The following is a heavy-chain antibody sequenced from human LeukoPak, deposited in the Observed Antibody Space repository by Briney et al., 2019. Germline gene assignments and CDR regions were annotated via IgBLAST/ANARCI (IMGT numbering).Heavy chain of an antibody. CDR3: ARDQRIWSGGYYGMDV. J-gene: IGHJ6*02. V-gene: IGHV3-30-3*01. D-gene: IGHD3-3*01. CDR2: ISYDGSNK. CDR1: GFTFSSYA. Sequence: GGSLRPSCAASGFTFSSYAMHWVRQAPGKGLEWVAVISYDGSNKYYADSVKGRFTISRDNSKNTLYLQMNSLRAEDTAVYYCARDQRIWSGGYYGMDVWGQGTTVTVSS.